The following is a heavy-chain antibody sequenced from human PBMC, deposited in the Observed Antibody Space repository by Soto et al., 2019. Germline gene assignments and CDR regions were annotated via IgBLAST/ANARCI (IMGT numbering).Heavy chain of an antibody. V-gene: IGHV4-59*01. Sequence: QVQLQESGPGLVKPSETLSLTCTVSGGSISSSYWSWIRQPPGKGLEWLGYIYYSGSTNYNPSLKSRVTISLETSKNQFSLKLSSVTAADTAVYYWAIGSQESDYWGQRTLVTVSS. CDR1: GGSISSSY. CDR2: IYYSGST. J-gene: IGHJ4*01. CDR3: AIGSQESDY.